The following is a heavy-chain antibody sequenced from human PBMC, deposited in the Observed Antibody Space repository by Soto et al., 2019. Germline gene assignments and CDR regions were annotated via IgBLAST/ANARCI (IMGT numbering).Heavy chain of an antibody. CDR3: ARKVVIIRGWFDP. V-gene: IGHV4-61*01. CDR1: GGSVSSGSHY. D-gene: IGHD3-3*01. J-gene: IGHJ5*02. Sequence: QVQLQESGPGLVKPSETLSLTCTVSGGSVSSGSHYWSWIRQPPGKGLEWIGYIYYSGSTRYNPSLKSRVTISVDTSKNQLSLKLSSVTAADTAVYYCARKVVIIRGWFDPWGQGTLVTVSS. CDR2: IYYSGST.